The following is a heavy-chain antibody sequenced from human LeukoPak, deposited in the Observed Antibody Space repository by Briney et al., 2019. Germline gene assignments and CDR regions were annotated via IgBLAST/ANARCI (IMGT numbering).Heavy chain of an antibody. CDR1: GFPFSSYA. CDR2: ISSNGGST. CDR3: ARDGVATNDY. V-gene: IGHV3-64*01. J-gene: IGHJ4*02. Sequence: GGSLRLSCAASGFPFSSYAMQWVRQAPGKGLEYVSGISSNGGSTFYANSVKGRFTISRDNSKNMLFLQMGSLRAEDMAVYYCARDGVATNDYWGQGTLVTVSS. D-gene: IGHD2-15*01.